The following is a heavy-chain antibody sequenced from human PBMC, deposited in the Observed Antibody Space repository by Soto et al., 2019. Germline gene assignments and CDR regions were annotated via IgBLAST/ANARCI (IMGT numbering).Heavy chain of an antibody. Sequence: SETLSLTCTVSGGSISSYYWSWIRQPPGKGLEWIGYIYYSGSTNYNPSLKSRVTISVDTSKNQFSLKLSSVTAADTAVYYCAAAGSSALFDPWGQGTLVTVS. V-gene: IGHV4-59*01. CDR1: GGSISSYY. D-gene: IGHD2-2*01. CDR3: AAAGSSALFDP. J-gene: IGHJ5*02. CDR2: IYYSGST.